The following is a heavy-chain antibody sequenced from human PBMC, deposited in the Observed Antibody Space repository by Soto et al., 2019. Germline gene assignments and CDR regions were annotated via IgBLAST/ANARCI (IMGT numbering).Heavy chain of an antibody. V-gene: IGHV1-69*13. CDR3: VKEQEAARQPYYYGMDV. J-gene: IGHJ6*02. D-gene: IGHD6-6*01. CDR2: IIPIFGTA. Sequence: SVKVSCKASGGTFSSYAISWVRQAPGQGLEWMGGIIPIFGTANYAQKFQGRVTITADESTSTAYMELSSLRSEDTAVYYCVKEQEAARQPYYYGMDVWGQGTTVTVSS. CDR1: GGTFSSYA.